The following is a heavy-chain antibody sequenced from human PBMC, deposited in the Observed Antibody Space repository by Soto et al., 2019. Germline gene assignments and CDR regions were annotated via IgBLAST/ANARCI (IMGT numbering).Heavy chain of an antibody. Sequence: QITLKESGPTLVKPTQTLTLTCTFSGFSLTTRGVGVGWIRQPPGKALECLALIYWDDDKRYSPSLQSRLSITKDTSKNQVVRTMTNVDPADTATYYCAHIPNYYQYDWFDPWGQGTLVSVSS. D-gene: IGHD3-16*01. CDR2: IYWDDDK. V-gene: IGHV2-5*02. CDR3: AHIPNYYQYDWFDP. J-gene: IGHJ5*02. CDR1: GFSLTTRGVG.